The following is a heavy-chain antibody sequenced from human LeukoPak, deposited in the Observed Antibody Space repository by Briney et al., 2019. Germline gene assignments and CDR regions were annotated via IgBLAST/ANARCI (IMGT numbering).Heavy chain of an antibody. CDR3: AKVSGDTFNPVRIMITFGGVIGPFDY. J-gene: IGHJ4*02. Sequence: GGSLRLSCAASGFTFSSYAMHWVRQAPGKGLEWVAVISYDGSNKYYADSVKGRFTISRDNSKNTLYLQMNSLRAEDTAVYYCAKVSGDTFNPVRIMITFGGVIGPFDYWGQGTLVTVSS. CDR1: GFTFSSYA. CDR2: ISYDGSNK. D-gene: IGHD3-16*02. V-gene: IGHV3-30-3*01.